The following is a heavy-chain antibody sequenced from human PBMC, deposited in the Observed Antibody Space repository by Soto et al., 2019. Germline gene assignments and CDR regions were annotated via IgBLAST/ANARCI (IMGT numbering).Heavy chain of an antibody. CDR3: ARARAGKYYYYYYGMDV. CDR1: GGSFSGYY. J-gene: IGHJ6*02. CDR2: INHIGST. D-gene: IGHD1-1*01. Sequence: QVQLQQWGAGLLKPSETLSLTCAVYGGSFSGYYWSWIRQPPGKGLEWIGVINHIGSTNYNPSLKSRVTISVDTSTNEFSLKLSSVTAADTAVYYCARARAGKYYYYYYGMDVWGQGTTVTVSS. V-gene: IGHV4-34*01.